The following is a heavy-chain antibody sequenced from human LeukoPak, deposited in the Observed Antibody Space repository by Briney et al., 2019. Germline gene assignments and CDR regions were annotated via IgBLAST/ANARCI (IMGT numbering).Heavy chain of an antibody. CDR1: GFSFSSHG. Sequence: GGSLRLSCAASGFSFSSHGMNWVRQAPGKGLEWVSFISSGSTTRYYANSVKGRFTISRDNAKNSLYLHMNSLRAEDTAVYYCARARGLVVVVGSTRIPPPSDYWGQGTLVTVSS. CDR2: ISSGSTTR. D-gene: IGHD2-15*01. J-gene: IGHJ4*02. CDR3: ARARGLVVVVGSTRIPPPSDY. V-gene: IGHV3-48*04.